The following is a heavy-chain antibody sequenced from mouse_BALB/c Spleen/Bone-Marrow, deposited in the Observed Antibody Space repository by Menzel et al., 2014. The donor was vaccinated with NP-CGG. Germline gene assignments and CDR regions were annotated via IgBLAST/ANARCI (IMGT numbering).Heavy chain of an antibody. J-gene: IGHJ2*01. CDR2: ISSGGTYT. CDR1: GFTFSNYG. D-gene: IGHD2-4*01. CDR3: ARRRDYGYFDY. V-gene: IGHV5-6*01. Sequence: VQGVESGGDLVKPGGSLKLSCAASGFTFSNYGMSWVRQIPDKRLEWVATISSGGTYTFYPDSVKGRFTISRDNTKNTLTLQMTSLKSEDTAMYYCARRRDYGYFDYWGQGTTLTVSS.